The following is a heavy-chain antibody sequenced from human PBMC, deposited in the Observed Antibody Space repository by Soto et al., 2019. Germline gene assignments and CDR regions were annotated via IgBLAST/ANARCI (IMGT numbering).Heavy chain of an antibody. D-gene: IGHD5-12*01. Sequence: QVQLQESGPGLVKPSETLSLTCTVSGGSISSYYWNWIRQPPGKGLEWIGYIYYSERTNYNPSLKSRVTRSVDTSKNQFSLKLSSVTAADTAVYYCARSVPTTPRYYYYGMDVWGQGTTVTVSS. CDR1: GGSISSYY. V-gene: IGHV4-59*08. CDR2: IYYSERT. CDR3: ARSVPTTPRYYYYGMDV. J-gene: IGHJ6*02.